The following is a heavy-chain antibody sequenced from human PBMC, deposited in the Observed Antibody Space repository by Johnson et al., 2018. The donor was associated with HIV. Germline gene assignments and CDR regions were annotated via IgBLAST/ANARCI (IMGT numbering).Heavy chain of an antibody. V-gene: IGHV3-30*04. CDR2: ISYDGSNK. Sequence: QMLLVESVGGVVQPGRSLRLSCAASGFTFSSYAMHWVRQAPGKGLEWVAVISYDGSNKYYADSVKGRFTISRDNSKNTLYLQMNSLGPEDTAVYYCAKPPSMGADAFDIWGQGTMVTVSS. CDR1: GFTFSSYA. J-gene: IGHJ3*02. CDR3: AKPPSMGADAFDI. D-gene: IGHD3-16*01.